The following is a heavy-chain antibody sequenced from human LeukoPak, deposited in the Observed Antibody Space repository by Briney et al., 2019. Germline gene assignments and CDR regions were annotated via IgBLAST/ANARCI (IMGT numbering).Heavy chain of an antibody. CDR1: GGSISSYY. D-gene: IGHD2-21*01. CDR3: ARDYSVPGMIEWGSFDY. J-gene: IGHJ4*02. CDR2: IYTSGST. Sequence: SETLSLTCTVSGGSISSYYWSWIRQPAGKGLEWIGRIYTSGSTNYNPSLKSRVTMSVDTSKNQFSLKLSSVTAADTAVYYCARDYSVPGMIEWGSFDYWGQGTLVTVSS. V-gene: IGHV4-4*07.